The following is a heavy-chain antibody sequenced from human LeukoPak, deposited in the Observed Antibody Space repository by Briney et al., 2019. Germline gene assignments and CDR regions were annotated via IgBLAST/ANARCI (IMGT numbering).Heavy chain of an antibody. Sequence: ASVMVSCKASGYTFTSYDINWVRQATGQGLEWMGWMNPNSGNTGYAQKFQGRVTITRNTSISTAYMELSSLRSEDTAVYYCARETYSNILTGTDYWGPGTLVTVSS. CDR1: GYTFTSYD. CDR3: ARETYSNILTGTDY. J-gene: IGHJ4*02. D-gene: IGHD3-9*01. V-gene: IGHV1-8*03. CDR2: MNPNSGNT.